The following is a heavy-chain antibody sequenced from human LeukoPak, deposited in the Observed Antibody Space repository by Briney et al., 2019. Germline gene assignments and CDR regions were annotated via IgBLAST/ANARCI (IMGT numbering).Heavy chain of an antibody. V-gene: IGHV1-46*01. D-gene: IGHD3-22*01. CDR3: ASLSQHYYDSSGYYFDAFDI. CDR1: GYTFTSYY. J-gene: IGHJ3*02. Sequence: ASVKVSCKASGYTFTSYYMHWVRQAPGQGLEWMGIINPSGGSTSYAQKFQGRVTMTRDTSTSTVYMELSSLRPEDTAVYYCASLSQHYYDSSGYYFDAFDIWGQGTMVTVSS. CDR2: INPSGGST.